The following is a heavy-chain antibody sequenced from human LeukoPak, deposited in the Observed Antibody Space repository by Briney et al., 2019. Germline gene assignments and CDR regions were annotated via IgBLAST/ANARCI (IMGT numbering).Heavy chain of an antibody. Sequence: PSETLSLTCTVSGGSISSYYWSWIRQPPGKGLEWIGYIYYSGSTNYNPSLKSRVTITVDTSKNQFSLKLSSVTAADTAVYYCAGYSYDELIDYWGQGTLVTVSS. CDR2: IYYSGST. D-gene: IGHD5-18*01. J-gene: IGHJ4*02. CDR3: AGYSYDELIDY. CDR1: GGSISSYY. V-gene: IGHV4-59*08.